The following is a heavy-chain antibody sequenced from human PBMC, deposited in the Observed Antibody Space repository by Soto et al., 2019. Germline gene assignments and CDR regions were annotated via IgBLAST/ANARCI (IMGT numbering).Heavy chain of an antibody. D-gene: IGHD2-21*01. V-gene: IGHV3-53*01. CDR1: GPSVSDNY. J-gene: IGHJ4*01. CDR2: MYAGGDT. CDR3: VSRIPSWVFDY. Sequence: LRLSCGASGPSVSDNYMGWVRQAPGRGLEWVSVMYAGGDTHYADSVKGRFTISRDKSENTLYLQMNSLRDEDTGVYFCVSRIPSWVFDYWGLGTLVTVSS.